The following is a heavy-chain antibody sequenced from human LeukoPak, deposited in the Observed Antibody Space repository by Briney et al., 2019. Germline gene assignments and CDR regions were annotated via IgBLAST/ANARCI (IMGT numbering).Heavy chain of an antibody. D-gene: IGHD4/OR15-4a*01. J-gene: IGHJ4*02. V-gene: IGHV4-59*01. Sequence: PSETLSLTCTVSGGSISSYYGSWIRQPPEKGLEWIGHIYYSGSTNYNPSLKSRVTISVDTSKNQFSLNLSSVTAADTAVYYCASDDYRVSDDWGQGTLVTVSS. CDR2: IYYSGST. CDR3: ASDDYRVSDD. CDR1: GGSISSYY.